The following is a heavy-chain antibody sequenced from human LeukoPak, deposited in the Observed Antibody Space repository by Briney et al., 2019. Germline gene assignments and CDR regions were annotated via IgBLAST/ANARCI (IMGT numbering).Heavy chain of an antibody. V-gene: IGHV3-21*01. Sequence: PGGSLRLSCAASGFIFSSYTMNWVRQAPGKGLEWVSSISSSGTYIYYADSVQGRFTISRDNAKNSLYLQMNSLRTEDTALYYCARDCSGDSCYSLDHWGRGTLVTVSS. D-gene: IGHD2-15*01. CDR1: GFIFSSYT. CDR2: ISSSGTYI. CDR3: ARDCSGDSCYSLDH. J-gene: IGHJ4*02.